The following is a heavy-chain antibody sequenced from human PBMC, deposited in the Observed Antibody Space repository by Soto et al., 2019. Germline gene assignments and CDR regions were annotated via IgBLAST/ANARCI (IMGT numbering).Heavy chain of an antibody. Sequence: PGGSLRLSCAASGLTFSSYAMGWVRQAPVKGLEWVSTIDGSGTDTSYADSVKGRFTISRDNSNNTLYLQMNSLSVDDTAVYYCSNIPRVVVTDQYFQHWGRGTLVTVSS. CDR1: GLTFSSYA. J-gene: IGHJ1*01. CDR2: IDGSGTDT. D-gene: IGHD2-21*02. CDR3: SNIPRVVVTDQYFQH. V-gene: IGHV3-23*01.